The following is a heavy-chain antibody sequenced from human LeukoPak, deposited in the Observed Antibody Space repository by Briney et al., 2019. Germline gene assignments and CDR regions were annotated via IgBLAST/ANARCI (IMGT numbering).Heavy chain of an antibody. CDR2: IYTSGST. J-gene: IGHJ6*03. CDR1: GGSISSYY. V-gene: IGHV4-4*07. D-gene: IGHD1-26*01. CDR3: ARGRAHSGSRPPYYYYYYYMDV. Sequence: SETLSLTCTVSGGSISSYYWSWIRQPAGKGLEWIGRIYTSGSTNYNPSLKSRVTMSVDTSKNQFSLKLSSVTAADTAVYYCARGRAHSGSRPPYYYYYYYMDVWGKGTTVTVSS.